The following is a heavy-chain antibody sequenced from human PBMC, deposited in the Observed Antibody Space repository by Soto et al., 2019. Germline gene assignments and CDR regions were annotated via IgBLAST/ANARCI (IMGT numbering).Heavy chain of an antibody. D-gene: IGHD7-27*01. CDR3: TRGGTRTTYWGLFDS. V-gene: IGHV3-74*01. CDR2: ISGDASST. CDR1: GFTFSDNW. Sequence: EVKVVESGGGLVQPGGSLRLSCAASGFTFSDNWMHWVRQPPGKGPVWVSRISGDASSTSYADSVKGRFTISRDSAKNTVYMQMDRLRVEDKAVYYCTRGGTRTTYWGLFDSWGQGTLVTVSS. J-gene: IGHJ4*02.